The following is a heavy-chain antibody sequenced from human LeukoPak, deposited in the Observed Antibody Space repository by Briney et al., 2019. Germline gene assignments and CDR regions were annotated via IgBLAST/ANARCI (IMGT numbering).Heavy chain of an antibody. J-gene: IGHJ4*02. D-gene: IGHD3-22*01. CDR2: ISAYNGNT. CDR1: GYTFTSYG. V-gene: IGHV1-18*01. Sequence: GASVKVSCKASGYTFTSYGISWVRQAPGQGLEWMGWISAYNGNTNYAQKLQGRVTMTTDTSTSTAYMELRSLGSDDTAVYYCARAGPDYDSSGNFDYWGQGTLVTVSS. CDR3: ARAGPDYDSSGNFDY.